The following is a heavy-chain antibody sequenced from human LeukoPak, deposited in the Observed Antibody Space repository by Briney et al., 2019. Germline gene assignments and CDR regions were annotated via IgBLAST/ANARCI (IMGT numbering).Heavy chain of an antibody. J-gene: IGHJ4*02. CDR2: ITGSGGTT. V-gene: IGHV3-23*01. D-gene: IGHD3-3*01. Sequence: GGSLRLSCAASGLTFSSHAMSWVRQAPGKGLEWVSGITGSGGTTYHAESLKGRFTISRDNSKNTVYLQMNSLRVEDTAVYYCAKTTDLLEWLSFDYWGQGILVTVSS. CDR3: AKTTDLLEWLSFDY. CDR1: GLTFSSHA.